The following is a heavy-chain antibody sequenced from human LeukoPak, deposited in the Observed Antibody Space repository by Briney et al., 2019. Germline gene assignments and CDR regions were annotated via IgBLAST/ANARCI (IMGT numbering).Heavy chain of an antibody. V-gene: IGHV1-8*01. CDR1: GYTFTSYD. D-gene: IGHD1-1*01. CDR3: ARRRRMRSWFDP. J-gene: IGHJ5*02. Sequence: ASVKVSCKASGYTFTSYDINWVRQATGQGLEWMGWMNPNSGNTGYAQKFQGRVTMTRNTSISTAYMELSSLRSEDTAVYYCARRRRMRSWFDPWGQGTLVTVSS. CDR2: MNPNSGNT.